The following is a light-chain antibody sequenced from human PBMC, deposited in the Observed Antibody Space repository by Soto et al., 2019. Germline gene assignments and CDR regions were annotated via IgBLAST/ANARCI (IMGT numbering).Light chain of an antibody. V-gene: IGKV3-11*01. CDR1: QSVGSY. Sequence: EIVLTHSPATLSLSPGDRATLSCRASQSVGSYLGWYQQRPGQAPRLLIYDASNRATGIPARFSGSGSGTDFTLTISSLEPEDFAVYYCQQRSDWPSTFGGGNKVEIK. CDR2: DAS. J-gene: IGKJ4*01. CDR3: QQRSDWPST.